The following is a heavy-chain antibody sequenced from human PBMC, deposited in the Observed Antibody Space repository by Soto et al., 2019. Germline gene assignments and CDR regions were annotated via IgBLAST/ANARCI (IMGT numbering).Heavy chain of an antibody. CDR3: APEEQSWYFDL. Sequence: QLQLQESGPGLVKPSETLSLTCTVSGGSISSSSYYWGWIRQPPGKGLEWIGSIYYSGSTYYNPSLKSRVTISVDTSKNQFSLKLSSVTAADTAVYYCAPEEQSWYFDLWGRGTLVTVSS. V-gene: IGHV4-39*01. CDR2: IYYSGST. CDR1: GGSISSSSYY. J-gene: IGHJ2*01.